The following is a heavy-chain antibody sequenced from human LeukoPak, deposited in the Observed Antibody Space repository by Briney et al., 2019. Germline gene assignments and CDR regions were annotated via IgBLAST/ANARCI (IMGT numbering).Heavy chain of an antibody. CDR1: GGSFSGYY. CDR2: IYYSGST. D-gene: IGHD2-2*01. CDR3: ARLPASSTSSWFDP. Sequence: SETLSLTCAVYGGSFSGYYWGWIRQPPGKGLEWIGSIYYSGSTYYNPSLKSRVTISVDTSKNQFSLKLSSVTAADTAVYYCARLPASSTSSWFDPWGQGTLVTVSS. J-gene: IGHJ5*02. V-gene: IGHV4-39*01.